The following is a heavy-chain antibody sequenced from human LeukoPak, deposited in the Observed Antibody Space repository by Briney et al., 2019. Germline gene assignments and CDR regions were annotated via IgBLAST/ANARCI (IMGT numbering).Heavy chain of an antibody. CDR3: ARTATGERYSGSPVARNHFGY. V-gene: IGHV3-30*04. Sequence: GGSLRLSCAASGFTFSSYAMHWVRQAPGKGLEWVAVISYDGSNKYYADSVKGRFTISRDNSKNTLYLQMNSLRAEDTAVYYCARTATGERYSGSPVARNHFGYWGQGTLVTVSS. J-gene: IGHJ4*02. CDR1: GFTFSSYA. CDR2: ISYDGSNK. D-gene: IGHD1-26*01.